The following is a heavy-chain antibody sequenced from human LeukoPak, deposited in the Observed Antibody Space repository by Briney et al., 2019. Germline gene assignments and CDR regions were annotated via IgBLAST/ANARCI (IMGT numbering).Heavy chain of an antibody. CDR3: ARVRGLDFWSGYYAH. Sequence: SETLSLTXAVYGGSFSGYYWSWIRQPPGKGLEWMGEINHSGSTNYNPPLKSRVTISVDTPKNQFSLKLSSVTAADTAVYYCARVRGLDFWSGYYAHWGQGTLVTVSS. J-gene: IGHJ4*02. V-gene: IGHV4-34*01. D-gene: IGHD3-3*01. CDR1: GGSFSGYY. CDR2: INHSGST.